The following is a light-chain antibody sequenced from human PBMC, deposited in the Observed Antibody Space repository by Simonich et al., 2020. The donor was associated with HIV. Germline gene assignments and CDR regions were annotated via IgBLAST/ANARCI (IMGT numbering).Light chain of an antibody. Sequence: DIVMTQSPDSLAVSLGERATINCKSSQSFLYSSNNKNYLAWYQPKPGPPPKLLIYWASTRESGVPDRFSGSGSGTDFTLTISSLQAEDVAIYYCQQYYSTPPTFGQGTKVEIK. CDR1: QSFLYSSNNKNY. V-gene: IGKV4-1*01. CDR3: QQYYSTPPT. J-gene: IGKJ1*01. CDR2: WAS.